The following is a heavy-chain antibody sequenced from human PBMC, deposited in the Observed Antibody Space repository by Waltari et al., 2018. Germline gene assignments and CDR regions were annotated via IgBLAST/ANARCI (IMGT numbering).Heavy chain of an antibody. V-gene: IGHV3-30*04. J-gene: IGHJ6*03. CDR2: ISYDGSNK. CDR1: GFTFRSYP. D-gene: IGHD3-3*01. Sequence: QVQLVESGGGVVQPGTSMRLSCAASGFTFRSYPMHWVRQAPGKGLDWVAVISYDGSNKYYADSVKGRFTVSRDNSKNTLDLQMDSLRPEDTALYYCARTYESGSYYYYMDVWGRGTTVTISS. CDR3: ARTYESGSYYYYMDV.